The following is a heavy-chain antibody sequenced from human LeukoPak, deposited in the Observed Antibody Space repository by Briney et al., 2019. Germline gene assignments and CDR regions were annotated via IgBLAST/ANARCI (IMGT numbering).Heavy chain of an antibody. Sequence: SETLSLTCAVYGEPFSGYYWSWIRQPPGKGLEWIGEINHSGSTNYNPSLKSRVTISVDTSKNQFSLKLSSVTAADTAVYYCARGWDYYDSSGYWAKKVSNFDYWGQGTLVTVSS. CDR1: GEPFSGYY. CDR2: INHSGST. D-gene: IGHD3-22*01. V-gene: IGHV4-34*01. J-gene: IGHJ4*02. CDR3: ARGWDYYDSSGYWAKKVSNFDY.